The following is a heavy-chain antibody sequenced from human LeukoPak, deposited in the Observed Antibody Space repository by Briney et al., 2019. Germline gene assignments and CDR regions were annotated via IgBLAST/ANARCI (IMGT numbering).Heavy chain of an antibody. V-gene: IGHV1-69*04. CDR2: IIPILGIA. CDR1: GGTFSSYA. D-gene: IGHD3-16*01. Sequence: ASVKVSCKASGGTFSSYAISWVRQAPGQGLEWMGRIIPILGIANYAQKFQGRVTITADKSTSTAYMELSSLRSEDTAVYYCARDWGTPRAYFDYWGQGTLVTVSS. CDR3: ARDWGTPRAYFDY. J-gene: IGHJ4*02.